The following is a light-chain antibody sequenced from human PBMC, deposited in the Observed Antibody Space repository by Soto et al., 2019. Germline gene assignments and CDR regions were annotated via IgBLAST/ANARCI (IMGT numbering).Light chain of an antibody. Sequence: DIPMTQSPSSLSASVGDRVTITCRASQSISSYLNWYQQKPGKAPKLLIYAASNLQSGVPSRFSGSVSGTDFTLTISSLQPEDFATYYCQQSYSTPRTFGGGTKVEIK. CDR3: QQSYSTPRT. J-gene: IGKJ4*01. V-gene: IGKV1-39*01. CDR2: AAS. CDR1: QSISSY.